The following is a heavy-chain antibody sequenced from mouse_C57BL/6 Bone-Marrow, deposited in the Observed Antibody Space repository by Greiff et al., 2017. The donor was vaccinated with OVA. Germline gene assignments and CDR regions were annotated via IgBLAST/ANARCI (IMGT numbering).Heavy chain of an antibody. Sequence: EVKVEESGAELVRPGASVKLSCTASGFNIKDDYMHWVKQRPEKGLEWIGWIDPENGDTESASKFQGKGTITADTSYNTAYLQLSSLTSEDTAVYYCTPLYGSTNYWGQGTTLTVSS. CDR2: IDPENGDT. V-gene: IGHV14-4*01. CDR1: GFNIKDDY. CDR3: TPLYGSTNY. J-gene: IGHJ2*01. D-gene: IGHD1-1*01.